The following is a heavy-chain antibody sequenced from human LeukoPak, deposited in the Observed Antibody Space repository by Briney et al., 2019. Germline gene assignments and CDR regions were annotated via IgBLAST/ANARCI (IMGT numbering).Heavy chain of an antibody. Sequence: GGSLRLSCAASGFTVSSNYMSWVRQAPGKGLEWVSAISGSGGSTYYADSVKGRFTISRDNSKNTLYLQMNSLRAEDTAVYYCATYSSSWYCFDYWGQGTLVTVSS. J-gene: IGHJ4*02. CDR2: ISGSGGST. CDR3: ATYSSSWYCFDY. V-gene: IGHV3-23*01. D-gene: IGHD6-13*01. CDR1: GFTVSSNY.